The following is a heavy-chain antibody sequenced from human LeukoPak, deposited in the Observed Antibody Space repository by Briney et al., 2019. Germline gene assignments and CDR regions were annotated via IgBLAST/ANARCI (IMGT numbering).Heavy chain of an antibody. J-gene: IGHJ4*02. V-gene: IGHV4-4*07. D-gene: IGHD6-6*01. CDR1: GGSISRYY. CDR2: IYTSGST. CDR3: AKERREYSSPGPFDY. Sequence: KPSETLSLTCPVSGGSISRYYWSWIRQPAGKGLEWIGRIYTSGSTNYNPSVKSRVTISVDKSKNQFSLKMSSVTAADTAVYYCAKERREYSSPGPFDYWGQGTLVTVSS.